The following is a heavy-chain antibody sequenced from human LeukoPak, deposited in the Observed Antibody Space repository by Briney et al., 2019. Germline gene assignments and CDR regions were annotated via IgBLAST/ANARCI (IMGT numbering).Heavy chain of an antibody. V-gene: IGHV3-30*18. CDR2: ISNDGSKK. CDR1: GFTFSSYG. Sequence: GGSLRLSCAASGFTFSSYGMHWVRQAPGKGLDWVAVISNDGSKKYYADSVKGRFTISRDDSKNTLSLQVSSLRTEDTAVYYCAKDRYSYAFEYSDSWGQGTLVTVSS. D-gene: IGHD5-18*01. CDR3: AKDRYSYAFEYSDS. J-gene: IGHJ4*02.